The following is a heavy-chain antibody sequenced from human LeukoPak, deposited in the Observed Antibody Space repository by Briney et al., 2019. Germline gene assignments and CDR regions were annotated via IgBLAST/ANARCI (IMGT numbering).Heavy chain of an antibody. J-gene: IGHJ5*02. D-gene: IGHD6-6*01. CDR3: ARAPVWSGSSEGYWFDP. CDR1: GYTFTSYD. CDR2: MNPNSGNT. V-gene: IGHV1-8*01. Sequence: ASVKVSCKASGYTFTSYDINWVRQATGQGLEWMGWMNPNSGNTGYAQKFQGRVTMTRNTSISTAYMELSSLRSEDTAVYYCARAPVWSGSSEGYWFDPWGQGTLVTVSS.